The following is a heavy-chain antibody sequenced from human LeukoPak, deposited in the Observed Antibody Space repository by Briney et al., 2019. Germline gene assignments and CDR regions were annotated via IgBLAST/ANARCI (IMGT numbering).Heavy chain of an antibody. CDR3: ASTHRRITIFGVVSPVRGSNY. J-gene: IGHJ4*02. D-gene: IGHD3-3*01. CDR1: GGSISSSSYH. CDR2: IYYSGST. V-gene: IGHV4-39*01. Sequence: SETLSLTCTVSGGSISSSSYHWGWIRQPPGKGLEWIGSIYYSGSTYYNPSLKSRVTISVDTSKNQFSLKLSSVTAADTAVYYCASTHRRITIFGVVSPVRGSNYWGQGTLVTVSS.